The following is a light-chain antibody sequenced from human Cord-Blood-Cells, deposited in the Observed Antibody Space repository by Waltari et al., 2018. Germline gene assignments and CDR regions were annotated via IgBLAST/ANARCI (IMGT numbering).Light chain of an antibody. CDR1: SSDVGSYNL. Sequence: QSALTQPASVSGSPGQSITISCTGTSSDVGSYNLVSWYHHNPGKAPKLMIYEGSKRPSGVSNRFSGSKSGNTASLTISGLHAEDEADYYCCSYAGSSTWVFGGGTKLTVL. V-gene: IGLV2-23*01. J-gene: IGLJ3*02. CDR2: EGS. CDR3: CSYAGSSTWV.